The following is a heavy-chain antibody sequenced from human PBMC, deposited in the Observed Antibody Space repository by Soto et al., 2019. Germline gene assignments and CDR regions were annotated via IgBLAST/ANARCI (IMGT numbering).Heavy chain of an antibody. CDR3: ARDPPGSGWYYYYGMDV. J-gene: IGHJ6*02. CDR2: ISAYNGNT. D-gene: IGHD6-19*01. V-gene: IGHV1-18*04. CDR1: GYTFTSYG. Sequence: ASVKVSCKASGYTFTSYGISWVGQGPGQGLEWMGWISAYNGNTNYAQKLQGRVTMTTDTSTSTAYMELRSLRSDDTAVYYCARDPPGSGWYYYYGMDVWGHGTTVTVS.